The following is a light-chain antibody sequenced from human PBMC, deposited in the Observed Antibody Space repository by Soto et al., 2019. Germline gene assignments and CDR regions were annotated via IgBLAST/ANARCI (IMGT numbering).Light chain of an antibody. J-gene: IGKJ1*01. V-gene: IGKV4-1*01. CDR1: QSVLYSSNNKNY. CDR3: QQYYSTPRT. CDR2: WAS. Sequence: DIVMTQSPDSLAVSLGERATINCKSSQSVLYSSNNKNYLAWYQQKPGQPPKLLIYWASTRESGVPDRFSGSGSGTDSTLTISILQAEDVAVYYCQQYYSTPRTFGQGTKVEIK.